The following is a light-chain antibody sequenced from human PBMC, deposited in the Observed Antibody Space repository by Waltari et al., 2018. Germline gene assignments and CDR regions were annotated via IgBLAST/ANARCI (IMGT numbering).Light chain of an antibody. J-gene: IGLJ2*01. Sequence: QSALTQPRSVAGSLGQSVTISCSGTSSDVGGYNYVSWYQQHPGKAPKLIIYDINKRPSGVPDLFSGSKSGNTASLTISRLQSDDEADYYCCSYAGIYTLAFGGGTKLTVL. CDR1: SSDVGGYNY. CDR2: DIN. CDR3: CSYAGIYTLA. V-gene: IGLV2-11*01.